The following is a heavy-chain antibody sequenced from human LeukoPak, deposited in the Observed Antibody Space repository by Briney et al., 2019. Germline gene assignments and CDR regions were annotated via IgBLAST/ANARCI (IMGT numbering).Heavy chain of an antibody. CDR3: AREEGLGAAPFDY. V-gene: IGHV3-30*04. CDR1: GFTFSAYT. Sequence: GGSLGLSCAASGFTFSAYTMHWVRQAPGKGLEWVALISYDGSSKYKESVKGRFTISRDNSKNTLLLEMNGLRLEDSAVYYCAREEGLGAAPFDYWGQGTLVTVSS. D-gene: IGHD1-26*01. CDR2: ISYDGSSK. J-gene: IGHJ4*02.